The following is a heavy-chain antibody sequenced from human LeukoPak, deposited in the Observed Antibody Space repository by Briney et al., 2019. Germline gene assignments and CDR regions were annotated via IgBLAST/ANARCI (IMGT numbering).Heavy chain of an antibody. CDR1: GGSISGDY. CDR2: IYYGGST. D-gene: IGHD2-2*01. CDR3: ARQRPHYCSSIRCSAYIWFDP. J-gene: IGHJ5*02. Sequence: SETLSLTCTVSGGSISGDYWSWIRQPPGKGLEWIGYIYYGGSTNYNPSLQSRVTISVDTSKNQFSLKLSSVTAADTAVYYCARQRPHYCSSIRCSAYIWFDPWGQGSLVTVSS. V-gene: IGHV4-59*08.